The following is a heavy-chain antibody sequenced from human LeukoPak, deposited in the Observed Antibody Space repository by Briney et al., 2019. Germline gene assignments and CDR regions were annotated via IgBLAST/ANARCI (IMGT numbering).Heavy chain of an antibody. Sequence: ASVKVSFKASGYTFTGYYMHWVRQAPGQGGEWMGWINPNSGGTNYAQKFQGRVTITRDTSISTAYMELSRLRSDDTAVYYCARDHGRMVATDDYWGQGTLVTVSS. CDR3: ARDHGRMVATDDY. J-gene: IGHJ4*02. V-gene: IGHV1-2*02. CDR1: GYTFTGYY. D-gene: IGHD5-12*01. CDR2: INPNSGGT.